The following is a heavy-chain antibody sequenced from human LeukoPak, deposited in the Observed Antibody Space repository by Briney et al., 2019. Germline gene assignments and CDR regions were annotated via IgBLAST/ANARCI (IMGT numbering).Heavy chain of an antibody. CDR1: GFNFSSYA. D-gene: IGHD3-10*01. CDR3: ARASGPFDY. J-gene: IGHJ4*02. V-gene: IGHV3-33*08. CDR2: IWNDGSNK. Sequence: GTSLRLSCAASGFNFSSYAMHWVRQAPGKGLEWVAVIWNDGSNKYYADSVKGRFTISRDNSKNTLYLQMNSLRAEDTAVYSCARASGPFDYWGQGTLVTVSS.